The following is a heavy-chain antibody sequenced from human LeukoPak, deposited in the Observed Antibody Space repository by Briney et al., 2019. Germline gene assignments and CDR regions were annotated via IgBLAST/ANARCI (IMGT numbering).Heavy chain of an antibody. CDR1: GFTFSSYE. D-gene: IGHD5-18*01. CDR3: ASLWLLADY. V-gene: IGHV3-48*03. J-gene: IGHJ4*02. Sequence: EGSLRLSCAASGFTFSSYEMNWVRQAPGKGLEWVSYISSSGSTIYYADSVKGRFTISRDNAKNSLYLQMNSLRAEDTAVYYCASLWLLADYWGQGTLVTVSS. CDR2: ISSSGSTI.